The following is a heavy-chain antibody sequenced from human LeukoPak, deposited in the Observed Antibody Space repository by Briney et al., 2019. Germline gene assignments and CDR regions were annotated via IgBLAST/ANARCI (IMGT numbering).Heavy chain of an antibody. CDR2: ISAYNGNT. J-gene: IGHJ4*02. Sequence: ASVKVSCKASGCTFTSYGISWVRQAPGQGLEWMGWISAYNGNTNYAQKLQGRVTMTTDTSTSTAYMELRSLRSDDTAVYYCARGVVVVPAAIGWEFDYWGQGTLVTVSS. V-gene: IGHV1-18*01. CDR3: ARGVVVVPAAIGWEFDY. CDR1: GCTFTSYG. D-gene: IGHD2-2*02.